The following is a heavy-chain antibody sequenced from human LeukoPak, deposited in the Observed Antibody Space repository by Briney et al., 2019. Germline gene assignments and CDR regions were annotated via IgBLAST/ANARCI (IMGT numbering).Heavy chain of an antibody. V-gene: IGHV1-18*01. D-gene: IGHD3-10*01. CDR3: ARDPNYSGSGSQSSTFDY. Sequence: GASVKVSCKASGYTFTSYGISWVRQAPGQGLEWMGWISAYNGNTNYAQKLQGRVTMTTDTSTSTAYMEVRSLRSDDTAAYYCARDPNYSGSGSQSSTFDYWGQGTLVTVSS. CDR1: GYTFTSYG. CDR2: ISAYNGNT. J-gene: IGHJ4*02.